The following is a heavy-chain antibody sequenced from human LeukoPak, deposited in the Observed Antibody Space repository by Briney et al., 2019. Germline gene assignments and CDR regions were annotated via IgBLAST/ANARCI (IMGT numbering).Heavy chain of an antibody. CDR3: ARAKKGFGELSSPFYYYYGMDV. V-gene: IGHV4-59*01. CDR2: IYYGGSA. Sequence: SETLSLTCAASGGSISSYDWSWIRQPPGKGLEWIGNIYYGGSANYNPSFKSRVTISVDTSKNQFSLKLSSVTAADTAVYHCARAKKGFGELSSPFYYYYGMDVWGQGTTVTVSS. CDR1: GGSISSYD. J-gene: IGHJ6*02. D-gene: IGHD3-10*01.